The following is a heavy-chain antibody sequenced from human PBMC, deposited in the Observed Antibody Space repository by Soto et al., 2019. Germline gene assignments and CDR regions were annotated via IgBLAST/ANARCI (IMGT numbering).Heavy chain of an antibody. V-gene: IGHV4-4*07. CDR3: ARDQLYSSSWYASNWFDP. J-gene: IGHJ5*02. CDR1: GGSISSYY. D-gene: IGHD6-13*01. Sequence: SETLSLTCTVSGGSISSYYWSWIRQPAGKGLEWIGRIYTSGSTNYNPSLKSRVTMSVDTSKNQFSLKLSSVTAADTAVYYRARDQLYSSSWYASNWFDPWGQGTLVTVSS. CDR2: IYTSGST.